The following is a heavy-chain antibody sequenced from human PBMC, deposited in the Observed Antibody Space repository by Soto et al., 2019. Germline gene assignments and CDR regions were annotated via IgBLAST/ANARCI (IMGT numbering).Heavy chain of an antibody. CDR3: AHSFNYNYYDSSGYYRFNYYGMDV. D-gene: IGHD3-22*01. CDR1: GFSLSTSGVG. CDR2: IYWNDDK. Sequence: SGPTLVNPPQTLTLTCTFSGFSLSTSGVGVGWIRQPPGKALEWLALIYWNDDKRYSPSLKSRLTITKDTSKNQVVLTMTNMDPVDTATYYCAHSFNYNYYDSSGYYRFNYYGMDVWGQGT. J-gene: IGHJ6*02. V-gene: IGHV2-5*01.